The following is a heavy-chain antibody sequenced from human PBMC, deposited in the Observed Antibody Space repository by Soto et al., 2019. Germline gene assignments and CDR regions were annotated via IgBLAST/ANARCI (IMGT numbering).Heavy chain of an antibody. CDR1: GGSISSGGSY. V-gene: IGHV4-31*03. Sequence: SETLSLTCTVSGGSISSGGSYWSWIRQHPGKGLEWIGYIYYSGSTYYNPSLKSRVTISVDTSKNQFSLKLSSVTAADTAVYYCARATPWIQLWFPYFDCWGQGTLVTVS. CDR3: ARATPWIQLWFPYFDC. J-gene: IGHJ4*02. D-gene: IGHD5-18*01. CDR2: IYYSGST.